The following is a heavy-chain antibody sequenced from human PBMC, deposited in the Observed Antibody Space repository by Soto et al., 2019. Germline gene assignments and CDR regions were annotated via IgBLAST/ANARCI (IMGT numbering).Heavy chain of an antibody. CDR1: GFSLSTTAEG. D-gene: IGHD2-2*01. CDR2: IYWDDDE. Sequence: QITLKESGPTLVKPTQTLTLTCTFSGFSLSTTAEGVGWLRQPPGKALEWLALIYWDDDERYSPSLKSRLTITKDTSKNQVVLTMTNVDPVDTATYYCAHGSCSSADCYPNPYLDYWGQGIVVTVSS. CDR3: AHGSCSSADCYPNPYLDY. V-gene: IGHV2-5*02. J-gene: IGHJ4*02.